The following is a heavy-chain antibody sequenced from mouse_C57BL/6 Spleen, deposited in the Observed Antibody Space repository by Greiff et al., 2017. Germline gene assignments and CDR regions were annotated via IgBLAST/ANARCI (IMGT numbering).Heavy chain of an antibody. Sequence: VQLQQSGPELVKPGASVKMSCKASGYTFTDYNMHWVKQSHGKSLEWIGYINPNNGGTSYNQKFKGKATLTVNKSSSTAYMELRSLTSEDSAVYYCAAAPYYYGSSYGYWGKGTTLTVSS. CDR2: INPNNGGT. J-gene: IGHJ2*01. D-gene: IGHD1-1*01. V-gene: IGHV1-22*01. CDR3: AAAPYYYGSSYGY. CDR1: GYTFTDYN.